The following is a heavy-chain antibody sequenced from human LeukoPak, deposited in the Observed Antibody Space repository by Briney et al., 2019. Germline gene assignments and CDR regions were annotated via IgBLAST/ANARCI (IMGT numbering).Heavy chain of an antibody. CDR1: GYSFTSYW. J-gene: IGHJ3*02. D-gene: IGHD3-22*01. CDR2: IYPGDSDT. V-gene: IGHV5-51*01. CDR3: ASVTSYYDRSGYDAFDI. Sequence: GESLKICCKGSGYSFTSYWIGWVRQMPGKGLEWMGIIYPGDSDTRYSPSFQGQVTISADKSISTAYLQWSSLKASDTAMYYCASVTSYYDRSGYDAFDIWGQGTMVTVSS.